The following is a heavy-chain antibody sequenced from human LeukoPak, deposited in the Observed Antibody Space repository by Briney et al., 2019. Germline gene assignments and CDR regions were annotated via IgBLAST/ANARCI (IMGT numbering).Heavy chain of an antibody. D-gene: IGHD6-19*01. CDR1: GYTFTGYY. CDR3: ARGVAAGVDY. CDR2: INPNSGGT. V-gene: IGHV1-2*04. J-gene: IGHJ4*02. Sequence: ASVKVSCKASGYTFTGYYMHWVRQAPGQGLEWMGWINPNSGGTNYAQKFQGWVTMTRDTSISTAYMELTNLRSDDTAVYYCARGVAAGVDYWGQGTLVTVSS.